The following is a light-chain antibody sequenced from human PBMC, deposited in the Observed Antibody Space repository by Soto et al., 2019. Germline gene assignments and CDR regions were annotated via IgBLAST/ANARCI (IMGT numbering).Light chain of an antibody. V-gene: IGKV1-39*01. CDR2: TES. CDR3: QQSYSVPHT. CDR1: ESIRTY. Sequence: DIQMTQSPSSLSASVGDRVTIPSRASESIRTYLNWYQHKPGNAPKLLIYTESSLQSGVPSRFSGSGSGTDFTLTISNLLPEDFATYYCQQSYSVPHTFGQGTKLEIK. J-gene: IGKJ2*01.